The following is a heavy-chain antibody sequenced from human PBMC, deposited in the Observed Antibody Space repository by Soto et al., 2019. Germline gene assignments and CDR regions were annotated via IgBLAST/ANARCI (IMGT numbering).Heavy chain of an antibody. V-gene: IGHV3-21*01. Sequence: EVQLVESGGGLVKPGGSLRLSCAASGFTFSSYSMNWVRQAPGKGLEWVSSISSSSSYIYYADSVKGRFTSSRDNAKNSLYLQMNSLRAEDKAVYYCARDEESWKVGATFGDWGQGTLVTVSS. CDR3: ARDEESWKVGATFGD. D-gene: IGHD1-26*01. CDR1: GFTFSSYS. J-gene: IGHJ4*02. CDR2: ISSSSSYI.